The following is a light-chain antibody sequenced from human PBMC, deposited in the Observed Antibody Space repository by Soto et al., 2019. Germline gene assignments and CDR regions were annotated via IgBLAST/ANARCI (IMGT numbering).Light chain of an antibody. Sequence: EIVLTQSPATLSLSPGEKATLSCRASQSVANYLAWYQQKPGQAPRLLIHDASNRATGIPARFSGSGSGTDFSLTISSLEPEDFAVYYCQQRTNWPSSTFGQGTRLEIK. CDR2: DAS. CDR1: QSVANY. CDR3: QQRTNWPSST. V-gene: IGKV3-11*01. J-gene: IGKJ5*01.